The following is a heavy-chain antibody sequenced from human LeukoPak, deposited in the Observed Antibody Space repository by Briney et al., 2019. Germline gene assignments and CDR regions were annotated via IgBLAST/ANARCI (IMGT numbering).Heavy chain of an antibody. V-gene: IGHV4-34*01. Sequence: SETLSLTCAVYGGSFSGYYWSWIRQPPGKGLEWIGEINHSGSTNYNPSLKRRVTISVDTSKNQFSLKLSSVNAADTAVYYCARAVSYYDILTGYYKRDGSEHWGQGTLVTVSS. CDR1: GGSFSGYY. CDR2: INHSGST. J-gene: IGHJ4*02. CDR3: ARAVSYYDILTGYYKRDGSEH. D-gene: IGHD3-9*01.